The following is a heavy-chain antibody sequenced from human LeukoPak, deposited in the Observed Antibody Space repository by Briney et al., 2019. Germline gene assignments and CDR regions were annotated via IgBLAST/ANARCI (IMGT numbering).Heavy chain of an antibody. V-gene: IGHV3-15*01. D-gene: IGHD3-3*01. CDR1: GFTFSNAW. CDR3: TTDRTWITIFAFTEYFQH. J-gene: IGHJ1*01. CDR2: IKSKTDGGTT. Sequence: GGSLRLSCAASGFTFSNAWMSWVRQAPGKGLEWVGRIKSKTDGGTTDYAAPVKGRFTISRDDSKNTLYLQMNSLKTEDTAVYYCTTDRTWITIFAFTEYFQHWGQGTLVTVSS.